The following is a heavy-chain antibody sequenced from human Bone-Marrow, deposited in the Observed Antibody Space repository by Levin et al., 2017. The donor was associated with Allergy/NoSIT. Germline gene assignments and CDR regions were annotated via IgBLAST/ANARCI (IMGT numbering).Heavy chain of an antibody. V-gene: IGHV4-38-2*02. D-gene: IGHD3-3*01. CDR3: ARERRITIFGVVIIGAFDI. CDR2: IYHSGST. J-gene: IGHJ3*02. Sequence: SETLSLTCAVSGYSISSGYYWGWIRQPPGKGLEWIGSIYHSGSTYYNPSLKSRVTISVDTSKNQFSLKLSSVTAADTAVYYCARERRITIFGVVIIGAFDIWGQGTMVTVSS. CDR1: GYSISSGYY.